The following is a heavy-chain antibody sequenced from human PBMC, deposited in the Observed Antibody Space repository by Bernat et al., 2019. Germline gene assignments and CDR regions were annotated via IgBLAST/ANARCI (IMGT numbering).Heavy chain of an antibody. V-gene: IGHV3-66*01. J-gene: IGHJ4*02. CDR2: IYSGGST. CDR3: ARGHGSYCFAY. D-gene: IGHD1-26*01. Sequence: EVQLVESGGGLVQPGVSLRLSCAASGFTVSSNYLNCIRQAPGKGLEWVSVIYSGGSTSYADSVKGRLTISRDNSKNTLYLQLNSLRVEDTAIYYCARGHGSYCFAYWGQGTLVSVSS. CDR1: GFTVSSNY.